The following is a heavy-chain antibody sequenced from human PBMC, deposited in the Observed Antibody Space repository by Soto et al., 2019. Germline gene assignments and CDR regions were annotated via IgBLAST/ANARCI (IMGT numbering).Heavy chain of an antibody. CDR3: AHRRPRGYSGYDYYFDY. J-gene: IGHJ4*02. D-gene: IGHD5-12*01. Sequence: SGPTLVKPTQTLTLTCTFSGFSLSTSGVGVGWIRQPPGKALEWLALIYWDDDKRYSPSLKSRLTITKDTSKNQVVLTMTNMAPVDTATYYCAHRRPRGYSGYDYYFDYWGQGTLVTVSS. CDR1: GFSLSTSGVG. V-gene: IGHV2-5*02. CDR2: IYWDDDK.